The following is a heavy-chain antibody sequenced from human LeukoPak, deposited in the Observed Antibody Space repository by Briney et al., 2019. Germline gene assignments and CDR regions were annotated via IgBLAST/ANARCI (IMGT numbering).Heavy chain of an antibody. Sequence: ASVKVSCKASGGTFSSYAISWVRQAPGQGLEWMGGIIPIFGTANYAQKFQGRVTITADESTSTAYMELSRLRSDDTAVYYCAREGPYYDIPTVLVSPQFDYWGQGTLVTVSS. CDR3: AREGPYYDIPTVLVSPQFDY. D-gene: IGHD3-9*01. J-gene: IGHJ4*02. V-gene: IGHV1-69*13. CDR1: GGTFSSYA. CDR2: IIPIFGTA.